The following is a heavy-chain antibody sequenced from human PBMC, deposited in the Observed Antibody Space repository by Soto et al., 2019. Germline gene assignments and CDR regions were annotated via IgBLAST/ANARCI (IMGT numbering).Heavy chain of an antibody. CDR3: AKEVRGYDSSGYAFHYFDY. J-gene: IGHJ4*02. CDR1: GFTFSSYA. V-gene: IGHV3-23*01. D-gene: IGHD3-22*01. Sequence: GGSLRLSCAASGFTFSSYAMSWVRQAPGKGPEWVSAISGSGGSTYYADSVKGRYTISRDNSKNTLYLQMNSLRAEDTAVYYCAKEVRGYDSSGYAFHYFDYWGQGTLVTVSS. CDR2: ISGSGGST.